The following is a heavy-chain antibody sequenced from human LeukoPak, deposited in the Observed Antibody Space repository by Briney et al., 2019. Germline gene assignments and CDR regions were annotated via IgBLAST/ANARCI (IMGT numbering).Heavy chain of an antibody. V-gene: IGHV4-61*02. CDR3: ARGSSYRPLPFDY. Sequence: SGTLSLTCAVSGDSISSGSYYWSWIRQPAGKGLEWIGRIYTSGSTNYNPSLKSRVTISVDTSKNQFSLKLSSVTAADTAVYYCARGSSYRPLPFDYWGQGTLVTVSS. CDR1: GDSISSGSYY. J-gene: IGHJ4*02. D-gene: IGHD3-16*02. CDR2: IYTSGST.